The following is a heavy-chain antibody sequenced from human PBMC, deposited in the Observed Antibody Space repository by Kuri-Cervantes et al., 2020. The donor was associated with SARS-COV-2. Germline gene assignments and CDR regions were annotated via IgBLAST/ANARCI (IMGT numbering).Heavy chain of an antibody. D-gene: IGHD6-6*01. J-gene: IGHJ6*03. CDR3: ARDLGSSTWIYYYYYMDV. CDR1: GFTFSSYA. Sequence: GESLKISCAASGFTFSSYAMHWVRQAPGKGLEYVSAISSNGGSTYYADSVKGRFTISRDNSKSTLYLQMGSLRAEDMAVYYCARDLGSSTWIYYYYYMDVWGKGTTVTVSS. CDR2: ISSNGGST. V-gene: IGHV3-64*02.